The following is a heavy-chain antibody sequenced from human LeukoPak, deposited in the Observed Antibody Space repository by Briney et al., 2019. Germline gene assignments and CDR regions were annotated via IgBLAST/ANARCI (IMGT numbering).Heavy chain of an antibody. CDR2: ISGSGGST. CDR3: ASIPSPDFGYYYYGMDV. Sequence: TGGSLRLSCAASGFTFSSYAMSWVRQAPGKGLEWVSAISGSGGSTYYADSVKGRFTISRDNAKNSLYLQMNSLRAEDTAVYYCASIPSPDFGYYYYGMDVWGQGTTVTVSS. V-gene: IGHV3-23*01. D-gene: IGHD3/OR15-3a*01. J-gene: IGHJ6*02. CDR1: GFTFSSYA.